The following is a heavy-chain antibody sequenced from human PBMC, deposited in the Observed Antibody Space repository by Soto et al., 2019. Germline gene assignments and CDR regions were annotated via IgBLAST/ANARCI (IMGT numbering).Heavy chain of an antibody. CDR3: AKGPWGIMVYRYYYYGMDV. CDR1: GFTFSSYA. J-gene: IGHJ6*02. V-gene: IGHV3-23*01. CDR2: ISGSGGST. D-gene: IGHD2-8*01. Sequence: SGGSLRLSCAASGFTFSSYAMSWVRQAPGKGLEWVSAISGSGGSTYYADSVKGRFTISRDNSKNTLYLQMNSLRAEDTAVYYCAKGPWGIMVYRYYYYGMDVWGQGTTVTVSS.